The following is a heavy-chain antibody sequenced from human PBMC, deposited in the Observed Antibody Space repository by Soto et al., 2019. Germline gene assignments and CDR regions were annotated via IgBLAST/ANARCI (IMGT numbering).Heavy chain of an antibody. V-gene: IGHV3-23*01. Sequence: DVQLLESGGGFVQPGGSLRLSCAASGFTFSNYAMTWVRQAPGPGQEWVSTIGDSASSTYYADSVKGRFIISRDNSKNTLYLQMNSLRAEDTAVYFCAKDRGLVALEYFQYWGQGTLVTVSS. CDR3: AKDRGLVALEYFQY. J-gene: IGHJ1*01. CDR2: IGDSASST. D-gene: IGHD3-9*01. CDR1: GFTFSNYA.